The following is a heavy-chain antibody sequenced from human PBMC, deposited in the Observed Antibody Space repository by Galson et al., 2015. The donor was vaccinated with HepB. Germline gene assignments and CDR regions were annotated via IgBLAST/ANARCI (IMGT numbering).Heavy chain of an antibody. J-gene: IGHJ3*02. CDR3: ATTYTSGPSLEAFES. Sequence: SVKVSCKASGFIFTTVQWVRQARGQRLEWIGWIVLGSGNTNYAQKFQERFTIIRDMSKSTVYMELSSLIFEDTAVYYCATTYTSGPSLEAFESWGQGTMATVSS. D-gene: IGHD3-22*01. CDR2: IVLGSGNT. CDR1: GFIFTT. V-gene: IGHV1-58*01.